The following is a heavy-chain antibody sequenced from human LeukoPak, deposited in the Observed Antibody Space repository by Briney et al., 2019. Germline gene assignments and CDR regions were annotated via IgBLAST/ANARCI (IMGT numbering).Heavy chain of an antibody. V-gene: IGHV3-7*05. Sequence: GGSLRLSCAASGFPFDTYWMSWVRQAPGKGLEWVANIKHDESEESYVDSVKGRFTISRDNAQKSLYLQMKSLRAEDTAVYYCAGISVHYGDLFDCWGQGTLVTVSS. CDR1: GFPFDTYW. D-gene: IGHD4-17*01. J-gene: IGHJ4*02. CDR3: AGISVHYGDLFDC. CDR2: IKHDESEE.